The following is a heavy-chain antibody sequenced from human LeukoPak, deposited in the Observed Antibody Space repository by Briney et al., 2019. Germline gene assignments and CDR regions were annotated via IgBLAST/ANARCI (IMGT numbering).Heavy chain of an antibody. CDR1: GGSISSSSYY. D-gene: IGHD1-26*01. CDR2: IYYSGST. J-gene: IGHJ5*02. V-gene: IGHV4-39*02. CDR3: AREATVPGSDWFDP. Sequence: SETLSLTCTVSGGSISSSSYYWGWIRQPPGKGLEWIGSIYYSGSTYYNPSLKSRVTISVDTSENQFSLKLSSVTAADTAVYYCAREATVPGSDWFDPWGQGTLVTVSS.